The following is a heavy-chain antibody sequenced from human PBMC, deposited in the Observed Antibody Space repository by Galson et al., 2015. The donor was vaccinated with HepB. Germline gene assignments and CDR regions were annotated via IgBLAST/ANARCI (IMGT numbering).Heavy chain of an antibody. J-gene: IGHJ4*02. CDR2: ISGSGGST. CDR1: GFTFSSYA. V-gene: IGHV3-23*01. D-gene: IGHD4-17*01. Sequence: SLRLSCAASGFTFSSYAMSWVRQAPGKGLEWVSAISGSGGSTYYADSVKGRFTISRDNSKNTLYLQMNSLRAEDTAVYYCATLGTQAHGDYVNSVLNAFDYWGQGTLVTVSS. CDR3: ATLGTQAHGDYVNSVLNAFDY.